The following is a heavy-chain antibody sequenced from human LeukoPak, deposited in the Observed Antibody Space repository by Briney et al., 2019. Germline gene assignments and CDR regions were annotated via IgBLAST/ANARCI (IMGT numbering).Heavy chain of an antibody. CDR3: ARDTDSVSLRCFDWLLRV. CDR2: INPNSGGT. D-gene: IGHD3-9*01. J-gene: IGHJ4*02. Sequence: ASVKVSCKASGYTFTGYYMHWVRQAPGQGLEWMGRINPNSGGTNYAQKFQGRVTMTRDTSISTAYMELSRLRSDDTAVYYCARDTDSVSLRCFDWLLRVWGQGTLVTVSS. V-gene: IGHV1-2*06. CDR1: GYTFTGYY.